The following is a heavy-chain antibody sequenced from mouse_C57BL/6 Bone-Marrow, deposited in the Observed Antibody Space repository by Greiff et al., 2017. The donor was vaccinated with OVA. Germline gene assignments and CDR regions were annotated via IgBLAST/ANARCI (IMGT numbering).Heavy chain of an antibody. Sequence: QVQLQQSGAELARPGASVKMSCKASGYTFTSYTMHWVKQRPGQGLEWIGYINPSSGYTKYNQKFKDKATLTADNSSSTAYMQLSSLTSEDSAVYYCAVYYYGSSHSFFDYWGQGTTLTVSS. J-gene: IGHJ2*01. CDR3: AVYYYGSSHSFFDY. D-gene: IGHD1-1*01. CDR1: GYTFTSYT. V-gene: IGHV1-4*01. CDR2: INPSSGYT.